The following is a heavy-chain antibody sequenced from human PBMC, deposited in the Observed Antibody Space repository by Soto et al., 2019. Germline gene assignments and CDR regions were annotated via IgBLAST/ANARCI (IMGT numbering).Heavy chain of an antibody. D-gene: IGHD1-7*01. V-gene: IGHV3-64*01. CDR3: VRRVSGNYDD. Sequence: EVQLAESGGGMVQPGGSLRLSCVASGFTFSSYDMHWVRQAPGKGLEYVSAISSNGGTTYYGNSVKGRFTISRDNTKNTLYLQMGSLRAEDMAVYYCVRRVSGNYDDWGQGPLVTVSS. J-gene: IGHJ4*02. CDR2: ISSNGGTT. CDR1: GFTFSSYD.